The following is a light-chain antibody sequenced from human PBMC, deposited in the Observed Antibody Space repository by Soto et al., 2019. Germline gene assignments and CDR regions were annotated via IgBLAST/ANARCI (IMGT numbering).Light chain of an antibody. CDR2: EVN. J-gene: IGLJ1*01. V-gene: IGLV2-8*01. CDR3: SSYAGSNWYV. CDR1: NSDVGGYNY. Sequence: QSALTQPPSASGSPGQSVTISCTGTNSDVGGYNYLSWYQQYPGKAPKLIIYEVNERPSGVPDRFSGSKSGNTASLTVSGLQTADEADYYCSSYAGSNWYVFGTGTKVT.